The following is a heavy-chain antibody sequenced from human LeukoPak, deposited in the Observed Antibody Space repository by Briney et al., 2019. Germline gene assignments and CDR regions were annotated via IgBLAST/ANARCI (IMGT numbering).Heavy chain of an antibody. CDR3: AKDCSSTSCQFDY. CDR1: GFTFSGYG. D-gene: IGHD2-2*01. CDR2: ISYDGSNK. Sequence: GGSLRLSCAASGFTFSGYGMHWVRQAPGKGLEWVAVISYDGSNKYYADSVKGRFTISRDNSKNTLYLQMNSLRAEDTAVYYCAKDCSSTSCQFDYWGQGTLVTVSS. J-gene: IGHJ4*02. V-gene: IGHV3-30*18.